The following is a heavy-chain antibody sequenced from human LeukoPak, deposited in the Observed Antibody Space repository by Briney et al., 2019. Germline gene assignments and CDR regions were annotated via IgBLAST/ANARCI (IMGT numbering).Heavy chain of an antibody. D-gene: IGHD5-12*01. V-gene: IGHV3-48*03. J-gene: IGHJ4*02. CDR3: ATYSGYERQFDY. CDR2: ISSSGGTI. CDR1: GFTCSSYE. Sequence: GGSLRLSCAASGFTCSSYEMNWVRQAPGKGLEWGSYISSSGGTIYYADSVRVRFTIARDNAKNSLYLQMSSLRAEDTAVYYCATYSGYERQFDYWGQGTLVTVSS.